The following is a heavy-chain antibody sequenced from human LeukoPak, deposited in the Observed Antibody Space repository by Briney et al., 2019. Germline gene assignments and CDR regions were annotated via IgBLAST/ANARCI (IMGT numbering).Heavy chain of an antibody. Sequence: VASVKVSCKVSGYTLTELSMHWVRQAPGKGLEWMGGFDPEDGETIYAQKFQGRVTMTEDTSTDTAYMELSSLRSEDTAVYYCAKSPVILDAFDIWGQGTMVTVSS. CDR2: FDPEDGET. V-gene: IGHV1-24*01. J-gene: IGHJ3*02. D-gene: IGHD3-16*02. CDR3: AKSPVILDAFDI. CDR1: GYTLTELS.